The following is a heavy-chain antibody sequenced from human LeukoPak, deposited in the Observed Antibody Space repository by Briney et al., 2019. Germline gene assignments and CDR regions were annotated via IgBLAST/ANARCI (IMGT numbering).Heavy chain of an antibody. J-gene: IGHJ4*02. CDR3: ARATFGVTMDY. D-gene: IGHD3-10*01. CDR1: GFTFSSHG. V-gene: IGHV3-33*01. Sequence: GGSLRLSCAASGFTFSSHGMHWVRQAPGQGLEWVAVIWYDGSKKYYADSVKGRFTISRDDFKNTLYLQMNSLRAEDTAVYYCARATFGVTMDYWGRGTLVTVSS. CDR2: IWYDGSKK.